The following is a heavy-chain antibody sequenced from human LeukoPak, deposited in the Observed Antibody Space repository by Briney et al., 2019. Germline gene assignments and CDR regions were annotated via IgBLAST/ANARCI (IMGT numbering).Heavy chain of an antibody. CDR3: ARAIYGDYGEYVGDY. J-gene: IGHJ4*02. CDR2: INHSGST. CDR1: GGSFSDYH. D-gene: IGHD4-17*01. Sequence: SETLSLTCAVYGGSFSDYHWSWIRQSPGKGLEWIGEINHSGSTSYNPSLKSRVTISVDTSKNQFSLKLSSVTAADTAVYYCARAIYGDYGEYVGDYWGQGTLVTVSS. V-gene: IGHV4-34*01.